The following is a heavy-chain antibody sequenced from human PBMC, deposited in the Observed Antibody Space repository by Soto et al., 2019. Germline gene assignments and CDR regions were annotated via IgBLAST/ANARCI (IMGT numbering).Heavy chain of an antibody. CDR1: VYTFTRYA. CDR3: ARDKDYSSIWGSFFDC. D-gene: IGHD3-16*01. CDR2: INAANGKT. V-gene: IGHV1-3*01. J-gene: IGHJ4*02. Sequence: PSVKVSCKDSVYTFTRYAIHCVRQANEQRLEWMGWINAANGKTKFSQKFQGRVTFTRDTSASTAYMELSSLRFEDTAIYYCARDKDYSSIWGSFFDCWGQGILVTVSS.